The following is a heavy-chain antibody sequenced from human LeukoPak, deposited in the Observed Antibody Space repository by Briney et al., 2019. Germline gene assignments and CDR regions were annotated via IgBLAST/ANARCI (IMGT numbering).Heavy chain of an antibody. J-gene: IGHJ4*02. CDR2: INHSGST. D-gene: IGHD3-3*01. CDR3: ARLPRLYDFWSGYSFDY. V-gene: IGHV4-34*01. CDR1: GGSFSGYY. Sequence: SETLSLTCAVYGGSFSGYYWSWIRQPPGKGLEWIGEINHSGSTNYNPSLKSRVTISVDTSKNQFSLKLSSVTAADTAVYYCARLPRLYDFWSGYSFDYWGQGTLVTVSS.